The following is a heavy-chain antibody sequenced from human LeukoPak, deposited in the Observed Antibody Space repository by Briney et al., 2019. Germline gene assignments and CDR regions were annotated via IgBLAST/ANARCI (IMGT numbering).Heavy chain of an antibody. CDR3: ARGAAMVRGVIYFDY. V-gene: IGHV4-59*01. D-gene: IGHD3-10*01. CDR1: GGSISSYY. J-gene: IGHJ4*02. CDR2: IYYSGST. Sequence: SESLSLTCTVSGGSISSYYWSWIRQPPGKGLEWIGYIYYSGSTNYNPSLKSRVTISVDTSKNQFSLKLSSVTAADTAVYYCARGAAMVRGVIYFDYWGQGTLVTVSS.